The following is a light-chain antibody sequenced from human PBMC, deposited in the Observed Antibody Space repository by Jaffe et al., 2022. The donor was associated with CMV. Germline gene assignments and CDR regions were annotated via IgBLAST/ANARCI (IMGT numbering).Light chain of an antibody. Sequence: QSVLTQPPSVSAAPGQKVTISCSGTNSNIRSNYVSWYQQLPGTAPKLLIYENNKRPSGIPDRFSGSKSGTSATLGITGLQAGDEADYYCGTWDSSLSVGVFGGGTKLTVL. CDR3: GTWDSSLSVGV. J-gene: IGLJ3*02. CDR2: ENN. V-gene: IGLV1-51*02. CDR1: NSNIRSNY.